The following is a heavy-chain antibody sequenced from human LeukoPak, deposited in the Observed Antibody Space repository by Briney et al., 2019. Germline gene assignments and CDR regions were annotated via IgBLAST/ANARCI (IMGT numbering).Heavy chain of an antibody. J-gene: IGHJ6*02. D-gene: IGHD3-9*01. CDR2: INHSRST. CDR1: GGSFSGYY. CDR3: ARVKRYFDWLKAVYYYYGMDV. Sequence: PSETLSLTCAVYGGSFSGYYWSWIRQPPGKGLEWIGEINHSRSTNYNPSLKSRVTISVDTSKNQFSLKLSSVTAADTAVYYCARVKRYFDWLKAVYYYYGMDVWGQGTTVTVSS. V-gene: IGHV4-34*01.